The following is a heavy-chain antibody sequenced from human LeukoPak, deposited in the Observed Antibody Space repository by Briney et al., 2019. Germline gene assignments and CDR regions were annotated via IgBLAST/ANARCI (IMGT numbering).Heavy chain of an antibody. V-gene: IGHV4-39*01. CDR2: IYYSGST. J-gene: IGHJ4*02. CDR3: AGREGQWLVTNDY. CDR1: GGSISSSSYY. Sequence: ASETLSLTCTVSGGSISSSSYYWGWIRQPPGKGLEWIGSIYYSGSTYYNPSLKSRVTISVDTSKNQFSLKLCSVTAADTAVYYCAGREGQWLVTNDYWGQGTLVTVSS. D-gene: IGHD6-19*01.